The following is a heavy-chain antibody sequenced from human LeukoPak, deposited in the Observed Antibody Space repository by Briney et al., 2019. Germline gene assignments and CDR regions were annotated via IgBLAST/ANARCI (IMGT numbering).Heavy chain of an antibody. D-gene: IGHD5-24*01. CDR3: ARHRRDGYNYDYYYYMDV. Sequence: GESQKISCKGSGYSFTSYWIGWVRQMPGKGLEWMGIIYPGDSDTRYSPSFQGQVTISADKSISTAYLQWSSLKASDTAMYYCARHRRDGYNYDYYYYMDVWGKGTTVTVSS. J-gene: IGHJ6*03. V-gene: IGHV5-51*01. CDR2: IYPGDSDT. CDR1: GYSFTSYW.